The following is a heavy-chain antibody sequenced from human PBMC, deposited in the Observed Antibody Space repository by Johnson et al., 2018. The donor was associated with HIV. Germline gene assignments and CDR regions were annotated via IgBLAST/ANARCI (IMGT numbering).Heavy chain of an antibody. D-gene: IGHD3-3*01. V-gene: IGHV3-30-3*01. Sequence: QVQVLESGGGVVQPGRSLRLSCAASGFTFSSYAMHWVRQAPGNGLELLAFILYDGSNKYYVDSVKGRFTISRDNSKNTLYLQMNSLRAEDTAVYYCAKEYYNFWSGPDAFDIWGQGTMVTVSS. CDR2: ILYDGSNK. CDR1: GFTFSSYA. J-gene: IGHJ3*02. CDR3: AKEYYNFWSGPDAFDI.